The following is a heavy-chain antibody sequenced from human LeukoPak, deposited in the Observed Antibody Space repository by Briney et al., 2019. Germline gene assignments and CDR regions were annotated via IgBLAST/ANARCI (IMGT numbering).Heavy chain of an antibody. J-gene: IGHJ6*03. CDR3: ARGTVGATYYYYMDV. V-gene: IGHV3-21*01. CDR2: ISSSSSYI. D-gene: IGHD1-26*01. CDR1: GFTFSSYR. Sequence: GGSLRLSCAASGFTFSSYRMNWVRQAPGKGLEWVSSISSSSSYIYYADSVKGRFTISRDNAKNSLYLQMNSLRAEDMAVYYCARGTVGATYYYYMDVWGKGTTVTVSS.